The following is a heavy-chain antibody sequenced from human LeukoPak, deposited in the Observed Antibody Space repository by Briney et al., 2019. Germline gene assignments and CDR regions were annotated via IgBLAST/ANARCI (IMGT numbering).Heavy chain of an antibody. V-gene: IGHV3-23*01. CDR3: AKAEGYDILTGLDY. J-gene: IGHJ4*02. Sequence: GGSLRLSCATSVFTFSRYAMSSVRQAPGQGLEWVSGIGASGGSTYYADSVKGRFTISRDNSKNTLYLQMNSLRTEDTAVYYCAKAEGYDILTGLDYWGQGTLVTVSS. CDR1: VFTFSRYA. D-gene: IGHD3-9*01. CDR2: IGASGGST.